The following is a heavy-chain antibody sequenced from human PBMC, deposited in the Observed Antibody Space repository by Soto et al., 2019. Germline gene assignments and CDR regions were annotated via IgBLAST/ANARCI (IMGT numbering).Heavy chain of an antibody. Sequence: QVQLVESGGDVVQPGRSLRLSCAASGSTFSSYDIHWVRQAPGKGLEWVAHISPDGSNAYYADSVKGRFIISRDNAKNMVHLQMNSLRVEDTSVYNCARGPSHGAFDIWGQGTMVTVSS. CDR3: ARGPSHGAFDI. CDR1: GSTFSSYD. V-gene: IGHV3-30-3*01. J-gene: IGHJ3*02. CDR2: ISPDGSNA.